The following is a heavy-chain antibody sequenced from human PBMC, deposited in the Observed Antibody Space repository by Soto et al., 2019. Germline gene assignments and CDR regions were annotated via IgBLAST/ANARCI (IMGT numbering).Heavy chain of an antibody. CDR1: GGSISSGGYS. V-gene: IGHV4-30-2*01. Sequence: QLQLQESGSGLVKPSQTLSLTCAVSGGSISSGGYSWSWIRQPPGKGLEWIGYIYHSGSTYYNPSLKSRVTISVDRSKNQFSLKLSSVTAADTAVYYCARGGYYDSSGYYPFDYWGQGTLVTVSS. CDR2: IYHSGST. J-gene: IGHJ4*02. D-gene: IGHD3-22*01. CDR3: ARGGYYDSSGYYPFDY.